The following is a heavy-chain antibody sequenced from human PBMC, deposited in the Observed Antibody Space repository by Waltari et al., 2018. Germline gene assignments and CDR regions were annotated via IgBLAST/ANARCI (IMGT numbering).Heavy chain of an antibody. CDR1: GGSISHLNFY. D-gene: IGHD5-18*01. Sequence: QVQLQESGPGLAKASQTLSLTCDVSGGSISHLNFYWRWIRQPAGKGLEGIGRIYRSGVTDYNPSLRGRATMFLDMSKNQFSLTVDSLIAADTAVYYCAVSPDTATSRAAFHFWGPGTTVSVSS. CDR2: IYRSGVT. J-gene: IGHJ6*02. V-gene: IGHV4-61*02. CDR3: AVSPDTATSRAAFHF.